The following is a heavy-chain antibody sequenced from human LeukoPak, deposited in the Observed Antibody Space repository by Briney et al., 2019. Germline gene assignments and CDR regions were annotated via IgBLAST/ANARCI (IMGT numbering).Heavy chain of an antibody. D-gene: IGHD6-13*01. CDR2: IGTGSSYK. J-gene: IGHJ4*02. V-gene: IGHV3-21*01. CDR3: ASGVIIATAGSLDY. CDR1: GFSLSSYS. Sequence: GGSLRLSCNVSGFSLSSYSMNWVRQAPGKGLEWVSSIGTGSSYKNYVDSVRGRFTISRDNAKNSLYLQMNSLRAEDTALYYCASGVIIATAGSLDYWGQGTLVTVSS.